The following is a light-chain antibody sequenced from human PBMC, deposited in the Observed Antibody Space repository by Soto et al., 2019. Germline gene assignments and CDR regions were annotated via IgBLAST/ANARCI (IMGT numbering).Light chain of an antibody. CDR1: SSDVGGYDY. CDR2: EVS. CDR3: SSYSISTAYP. V-gene: IGLV2-14*01. Sequence: QSALTQPASVSGSPGQSITISCTGTSSDVGGYDYVSWYQLHPGKAPKLMVFEVSNRPSGVSYRFSGSKSGNTASLTISGLQAEAEADYFCSSYSISTAYPFGKGT. J-gene: IGLJ1*01.